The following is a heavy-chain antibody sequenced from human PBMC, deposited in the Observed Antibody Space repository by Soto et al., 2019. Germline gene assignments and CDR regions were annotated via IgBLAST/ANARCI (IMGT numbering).Heavy chain of an antibody. D-gene: IGHD3-16*01. V-gene: IGHV4-39*01. CDR2: IPSNVIT. CDR1: SESVNSNTYS. Sequence: PSETLSLTCTVSSESVNSNTYSWGWVRQPPGKGLQWIASIPSNVITYYNPSFKSRVTMSVDTSKSRMSLNLRSVTAADTAVYYCARRSYNDLCWRYSGYSGQGNLVTVAA. J-gene: IGHJ4*02. CDR3: ARRSYNDLCWRYSGY.